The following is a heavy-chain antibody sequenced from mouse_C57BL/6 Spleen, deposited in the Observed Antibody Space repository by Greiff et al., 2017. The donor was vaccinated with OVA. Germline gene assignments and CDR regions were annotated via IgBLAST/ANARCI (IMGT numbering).Heavy chain of an antibody. CDR3: ARRSPLRADFDY. Sequence: QVQLQQPGAELVRPGSSVKLSCTASGYTFTSYWMHWVQQRPIQGLEWIGNIDPSDSETHYNQKFKDKATLTVDKSSSTAYMQLSSLTSEDSAVYYCARRSPLRADFDYWGQGTTLTVSS. CDR1: GYTFTSYW. D-gene: IGHD2-12*01. J-gene: IGHJ2*01. V-gene: IGHV1-52*01. CDR2: IDPSDSET.